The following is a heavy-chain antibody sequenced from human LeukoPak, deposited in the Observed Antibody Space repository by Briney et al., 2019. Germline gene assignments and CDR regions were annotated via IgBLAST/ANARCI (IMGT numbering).Heavy chain of an antibody. J-gene: IGHJ4*02. CDR1: GDSISSSGRS. CDR3: ARGWLRLKYFDY. Sequence: ASETLSLTCAVSGDSISSSGRSWTWIRQTPGKGLEWIGYIYHSDNTYYNPSLRSRVTMSVDRSKNQFSLKLSSVTAADTAVYYCARGWLRLKYFDYWGQGTLVTVSS. CDR2: IYHSDNT. V-gene: IGHV4-30-2*01. D-gene: IGHD5-12*01.